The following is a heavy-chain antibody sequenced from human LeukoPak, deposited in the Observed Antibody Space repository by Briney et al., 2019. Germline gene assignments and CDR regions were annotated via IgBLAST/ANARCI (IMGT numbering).Heavy chain of an antibody. CDR3: AKGSGSYLSPLYYFDY. CDR2: ITSNSANM. V-gene: IGHV3-21*01. CDR1: GLTFNKYY. J-gene: IGHJ4*02. D-gene: IGHD1-26*01. Sequence: GGSLRLSCSASGLTFNKYYMNWVRQAPGKGLEWVSSITSNSANMYYGDSVKGRFTISRDNAKNSLYLQMNSLRAEDTAVYYCAKGSGSYLSPLYYFDYWGQGTLVTVSS.